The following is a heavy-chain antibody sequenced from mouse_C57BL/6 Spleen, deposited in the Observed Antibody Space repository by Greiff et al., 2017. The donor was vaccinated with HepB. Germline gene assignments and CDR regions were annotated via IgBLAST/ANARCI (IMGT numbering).Heavy chain of an antibody. CDR1: GFTFSDYG. V-gene: IGHV5-17*01. CDR2: ISSGSSTI. CDR3: ARRIVTTGFDV. D-gene: IGHD2-5*01. Sequence: EVQWVEPGGGLVKPGGSLKLSCAASGFTFSDYGMHWVRQAPEKGLEWVAYISSGSSTIYYADTVKGRFTISRDNAKNTLFLQMTSLRSEDTAMYYCARRIVTTGFDVWGTGTTVTVSS. J-gene: IGHJ1*03.